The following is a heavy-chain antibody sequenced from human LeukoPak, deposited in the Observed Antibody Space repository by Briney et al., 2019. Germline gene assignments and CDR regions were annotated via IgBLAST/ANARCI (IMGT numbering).Heavy chain of an antibody. V-gene: IGHV4-61*01. Sequence: PSETLSLTCTVSSGSISSSSYYWSWIRQPPGKGLEWIGYIYHSGPSNYNPSLKSRVAMSVDTSKSQFSLSLTSVTTADTAVYYCAKAAKFYYGSQTYYYFDYWGQGILVTVSS. D-gene: IGHD3-10*01. CDR3: AKAAKFYYGSQTYYYFDY. J-gene: IGHJ4*02. CDR1: SGSISSSSYY. CDR2: IYHSGPS.